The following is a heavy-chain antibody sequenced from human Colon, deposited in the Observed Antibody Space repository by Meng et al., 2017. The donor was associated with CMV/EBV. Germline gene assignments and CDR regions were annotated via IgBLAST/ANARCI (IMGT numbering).Heavy chain of an antibody. CDR3: ARDMYYYGSGSYRY. Sequence: ASRYSLTTYHMHWVRQAPGKGLEWMGVINPGDGSTSYAQTLQDRVTITSDTSTSTVYMELNNLRSADTAVYFCARDMYYYGSGSYRYWGQGTLVTVSS. CDR1: RYSLTTYH. D-gene: IGHD3-10*01. J-gene: IGHJ4*02. V-gene: IGHV1-46*04. CDR2: INPGDGST.